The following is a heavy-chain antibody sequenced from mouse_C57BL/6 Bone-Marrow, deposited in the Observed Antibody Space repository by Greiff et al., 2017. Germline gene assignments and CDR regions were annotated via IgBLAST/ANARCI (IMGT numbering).Heavy chain of an antibody. J-gene: IGHJ1*03. D-gene: IGHD2-1*01. CDR3: TRDGTYWYFDV. CDR2: IDPETGGT. Sequence: QVQLQQSGAELVRPGASVTLSCKASGYTFTDYEMHWVKQTPLHGLEWIGAIDPETGGTAYNQKFKGKAILTADKSSSTAYMELRSLTSEDSAVYYCTRDGTYWYFDVWGTGTTVTVSS. CDR1: GYTFTDYE. V-gene: IGHV1-15*01.